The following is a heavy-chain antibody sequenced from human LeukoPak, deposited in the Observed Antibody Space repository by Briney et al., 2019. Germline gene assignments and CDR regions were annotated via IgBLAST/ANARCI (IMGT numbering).Heavy chain of an antibody. CDR2: ISSSSRYI. Sequence: GSLRLSCAASVFTFSSYRLNWVRQAPGKGLEWGSSISSSSRYIYYADSVKGRFTISRDNAKNSLYLQMNSRRAEDTAVYYCARDPGIAVAGTRAAFDYWGQGTLVTVSS. CDR1: VFTFSSYR. D-gene: IGHD6-19*01. J-gene: IGHJ4*02. CDR3: ARDPGIAVAGTRAAFDY. V-gene: IGHV3-21*01.